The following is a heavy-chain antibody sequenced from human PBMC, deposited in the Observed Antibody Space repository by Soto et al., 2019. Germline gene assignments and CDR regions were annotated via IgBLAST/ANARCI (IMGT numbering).Heavy chain of an antibody. CDR3: TTVQWSVLWFGGPRKQLDYYSGMDV. V-gene: IGHV3-15*01. CDR1: GFTFSNAW. D-gene: IGHD3-10*01. Sequence: PGGSLRLSCAASGFTFSNAWMSWVRQAPGKGLEWVGRIKSKTDGGTTDYAAPVKGRFTISRDDSKNTLYLQMNSLKTEDTAVYYCTTVQWSVLWFGGPRKQLDYYSGMDVWGQGTTVTVSS. J-gene: IGHJ6*02. CDR2: IKSKTDGGTT.